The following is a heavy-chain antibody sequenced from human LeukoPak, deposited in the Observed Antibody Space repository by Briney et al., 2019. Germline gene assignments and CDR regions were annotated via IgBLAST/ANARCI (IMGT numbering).Heavy chain of an antibody. D-gene: IGHD5-18*01. J-gene: IGHJ5*02. V-gene: IGHV4-59*08. Sequence: SETLSFTCTVSGGSISSYYWSCIRQPPGKGLEWIGYIYYSGSTKYNPSLKSRVTISVDTSKNQFSLNLSSVTAADTAVYYCARYSYGHRWFDPWGQGTLVTVSS. CDR2: IYYSGST. CDR1: GGSISSYY. CDR3: ARYSYGHRWFDP.